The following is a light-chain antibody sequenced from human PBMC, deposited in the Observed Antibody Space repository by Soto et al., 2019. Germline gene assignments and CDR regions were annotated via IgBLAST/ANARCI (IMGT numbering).Light chain of an antibody. V-gene: IGKV1-5*03. CDR2: KAS. CDR3: QQYNDNWT. Sequence: DLQMTQSPSTLSASVGDRVTITCWASQSISSWLAWYQQKPGKAPKLLIYKASSLESGVPSRFSGSGSGTEFTLAISSLQPDDSATYYCQQYNDNWTFGQGT. J-gene: IGKJ1*01. CDR1: QSISSW.